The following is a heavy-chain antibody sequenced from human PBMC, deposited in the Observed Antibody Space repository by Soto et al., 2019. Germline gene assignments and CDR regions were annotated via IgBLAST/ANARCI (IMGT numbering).Heavy chain of an antibody. CDR1: GVTFSSYA. CDR2: FIGGGDTT. J-gene: IGHJ6*02. Sequence: PGGSLTLSCPSSGVTFSSYAMSWIRQAPGKGLEWVSAFIGGGDTTFYADPEKGRFTISRHTSKNTLYLQITSLGAAATAVYHWAGYVSGHRYYYGMDVWGHGTTVTVSS. CDR3: AGYVSGHRYYYGMDV. D-gene: IGHD6-19*01. V-gene: IGHV3-23*01.